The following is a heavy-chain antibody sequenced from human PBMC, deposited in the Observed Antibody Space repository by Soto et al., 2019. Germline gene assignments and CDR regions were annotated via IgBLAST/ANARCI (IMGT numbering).Heavy chain of an antibody. CDR2: IWYDGSNK. J-gene: IGHJ4*02. CDR1: GFTFSSYG. CDR3: ARDHYDFWSGSQYY. Sequence: GGSLRLSCAASGFTFSSYGMHWVRQAPGKGLEWVAVIWYDGSNKYYADSVKGRFTISRDNSKNTLYLQMTSMRAEDTAVYYCARDHYDFWSGSQYYWGQGTQVTVSS. D-gene: IGHD3-3*01. V-gene: IGHV3-33*01.